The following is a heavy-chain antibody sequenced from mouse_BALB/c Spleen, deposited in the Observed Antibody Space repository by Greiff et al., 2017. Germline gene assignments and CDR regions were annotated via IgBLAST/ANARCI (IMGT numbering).Heavy chain of an antibody. D-gene: IGHD3-1*01. CDR1: GYNFTSYW. Sequence: QVQLQQSGAELVKPGTSVKLSCKASGYNFTSYWINWVKLRPGQGLEWIGDIYPGSGSTNYNEKFKSKATLTVDTSSSTAYMQLSSLASEDSALYYCAGGLRYFDVWGAGTTVTVSS. CDR2: IYPGSGST. V-gene: IGHV1-55*01. J-gene: IGHJ1*01. CDR3: AGGLRYFDV.